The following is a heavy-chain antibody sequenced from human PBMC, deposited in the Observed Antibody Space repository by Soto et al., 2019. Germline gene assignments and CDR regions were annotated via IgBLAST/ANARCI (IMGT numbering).Heavy chain of an antibody. J-gene: IGHJ6*02. CDR2: IIPIFGTA. CDR3: ARDQTTMVPYYYYGMDV. D-gene: IGHD4-17*01. CDR1: GGTFSSYA. V-gene: IGHV1-69*01. Sequence: QVQLVQSGAEVKKPGSSVKVSCKASGGTFSSYAISWVRQAPGQGLEWMGGIIPIFGTANYAQKFQGRVTITADESTSTADMELSSLRSEDTAVYYCARDQTTMVPYYYYGMDVWGQGTTVTVSS.